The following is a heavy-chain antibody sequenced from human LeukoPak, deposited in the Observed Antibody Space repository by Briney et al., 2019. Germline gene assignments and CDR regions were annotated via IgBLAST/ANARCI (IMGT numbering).Heavy chain of an antibody. CDR3: AKDLWSGGSCRDAFDI. CDR1: GFTFSSYA. V-gene: IGHV3-23*01. J-gene: IGHJ3*02. CDR2: ISGSGGST. D-gene: IGHD2-15*01. Sequence: PGASLRLSCAASGFTFSSYAMSWVRQAPGKGLEWVSGISGSGGSTYYADAVKGRFTISRDNSKNTLYLQMNSLRVEDTAVYYCAKDLWSGGSCRDAFDIWGQGTMVTVSS.